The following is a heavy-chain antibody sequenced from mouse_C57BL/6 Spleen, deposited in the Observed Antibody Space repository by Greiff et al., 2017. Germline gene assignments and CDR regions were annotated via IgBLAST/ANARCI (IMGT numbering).Heavy chain of an antibody. D-gene: IGHD2-1*01. CDR1: GYTFTSYW. Sequence: VQLQQPGAELVRPGSSVKLSCKASGYTFTSYWMDWVKQRPGQGLEWIGNIYPSDSETHYNQKFKDKATLTVDKSSSTAYMQLSSLTSEDSAVYDCARGGKIDYWGQGATLTVSS. CDR2: IYPSDSET. CDR3: ARGGKIDY. V-gene: IGHV1-61*01. J-gene: IGHJ2*01.